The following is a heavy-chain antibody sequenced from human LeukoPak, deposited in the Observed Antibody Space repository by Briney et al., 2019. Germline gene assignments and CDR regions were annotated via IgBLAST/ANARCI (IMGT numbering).Heavy chain of an antibody. V-gene: IGHV3-9*01. CDR1: GFTFDDYA. CDR2: ISWNSGSI. D-gene: IGHD3-10*01. Sequence: PGGSLRLSCAASGFTFDDYAMHWVRQAPGKGLEWVSGISWNSGSIGYADSVKGRFTISRDNAKNSLYLQMNSLRAEDTAVYYCARFATYGSGTYAFDYWGQGTLVTVSS. CDR3: ARFATYGSGTYAFDY. J-gene: IGHJ4*02.